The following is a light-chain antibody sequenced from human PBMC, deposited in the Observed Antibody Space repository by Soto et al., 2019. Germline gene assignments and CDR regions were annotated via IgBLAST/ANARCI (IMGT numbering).Light chain of an antibody. CDR1: SSDVGGYNY. CDR3: SSYTPSNTRQIV. CDR2: DVS. J-gene: IGLJ1*01. Sequence: QSVLTQPASVSGSPGQSITISCTGTSSDVGGYNYVSWYQHHPGKAPKLMIFDVSNRPSWVSNRFSGSKSGNTASLTISGLQTEDEADYYCSSYTPSNTRQIVFGTGTKVTVL. V-gene: IGLV2-14*03.